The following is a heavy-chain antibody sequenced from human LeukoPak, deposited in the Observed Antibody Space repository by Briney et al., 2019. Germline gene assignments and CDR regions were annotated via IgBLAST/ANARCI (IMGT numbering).Heavy chain of an antibody. CDR3: AKSNGYGLIDY. J-gene: IGHJ4*02. CDR1: GYSISSSNW. D-gene: IGHD5-12*01. V-gene: IGHV4-28*05. CDR2: IYYSGTI. Sequence: PSETLSLTCAVSGYSISSSNWWAWIRQPPGKGLEWIGYIYYSGTIYYNPSLKSRVTMYIDTSKNQFSLKLSSVTAADTAMYYCAKSNGYGLIDYWGQGTLVTVSS.